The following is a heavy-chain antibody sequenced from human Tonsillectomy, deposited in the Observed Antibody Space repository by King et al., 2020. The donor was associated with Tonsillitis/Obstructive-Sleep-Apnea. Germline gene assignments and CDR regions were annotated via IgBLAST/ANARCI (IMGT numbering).Heavy chain of an antibody. D-gene: IGHD6-19*01. V-gene: IGHV3-30*18. CDR3: AKAGQWLVYYYNYMDV. J-gene: IGHJ6*03. CDR1: GFTFNSYG. Sequence: VQLVESGGGVVQPGRSLRLSCAASGFTFNSYGMHWVRQAPGKGLEWVAVISYDGSDKYYADSVKGRFTISRDNSKNTLYLQMNSLRAEDTAVYYCAKAGQWLVYYYNYMDVWGKGTTVTVFS. CDR2: ISYDGSDK.